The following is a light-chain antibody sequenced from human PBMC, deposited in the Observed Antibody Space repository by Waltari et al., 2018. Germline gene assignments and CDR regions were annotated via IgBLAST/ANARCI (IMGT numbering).Light chain of an antibody. CDR3: QQYGSSVLYT. V-gene: IGKV3-20*01. J-gene: IGKJ2*01. Sequence: VLTQSPGTLALSTGERAPLSPRASQSLTKRYLAWYQQKPGQAPRLLIYGASSRAAGIPDRFSGSGSGTDFTLTISRLEPEDFAVYYCQQYGSSVLYTFGQGTKLEIK. CDR2: GAS. CDR1: QSLTKRY.